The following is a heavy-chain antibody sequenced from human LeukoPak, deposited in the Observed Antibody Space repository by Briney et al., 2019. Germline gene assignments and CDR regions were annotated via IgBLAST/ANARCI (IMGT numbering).Heavy chain of an antibody. V-gene: IGHV3-23*01. CDR3: AKGSYYDSSGSFYFDY. CDR2: ISGSGDNT. J-gene: IGHJ4*02. Sequence: GGSLRLSCAASGFTFSSYAMSWVRQAPGKGLEWVSGISGSGDNTYYADSVKGRFTISRDNSKNTLYVQVNSLGTEDTAAYYCAKGSYYDSSGSFYFDYWGQGTLSPSPQ. CDR1: GFTFSSYA. D-gene: IGHD3-22*01.